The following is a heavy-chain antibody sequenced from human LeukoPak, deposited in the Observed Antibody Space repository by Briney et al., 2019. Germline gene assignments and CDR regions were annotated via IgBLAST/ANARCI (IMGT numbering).Heavy chain of an antibody. D-gene: IGHD2-2*01. V-gene: IGHV3-48*03. CDR2: ISSSGSTI. J-gene: IGHJ3*02. CDR1: GFTFSSYE. Sequence: PGGSLRLSCAASGFTFSSYEMNWVRQAPGKGLEWVSYISSSGSTIYYADSVKGRFTISRDNAKNSLYLQMNSLRAEDTAVYYCASSRNDAFDIWGQGTMVTVSS. CDR3: ASSRNDAFDI.